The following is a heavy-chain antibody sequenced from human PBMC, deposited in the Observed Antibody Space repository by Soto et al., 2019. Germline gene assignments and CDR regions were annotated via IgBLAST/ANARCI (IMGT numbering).Heavy chain of an antibody. J-gene: IGHJ4*02. V-gene: IGHV3-74*01. CDR2: INRSGGST. CDR1: GFSFRNSW. CDR3: GYDILTGYYSFGFHY. D-gene: IGHD3-9*01. Sequence: PGGSLKLSCAASGFSFRNSWIPWARQATGKGLLWVSRINRSGGSTNYADSVKGRFTISRDNSKNTLYLQMYSLRAEDTAVYYCGYDILTGYYSFGFHYWGQGTLVTVSS.